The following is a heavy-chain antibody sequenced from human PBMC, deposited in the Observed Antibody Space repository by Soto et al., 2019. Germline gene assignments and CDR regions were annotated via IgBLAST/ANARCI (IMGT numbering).Heavy chain of an antibody. CDR2: ISRYGDFT. CDR3: AQDRYLHHDSRGYLFDN. CDR1: GFTFNIYA. Sequence: EVQLLESGGDLIQPGGSLRLSCAASGFTFNIYAMTWVRQAPGKGLEWVSAISRYGDFTYYADSVEGRFTISRDNSKNTLYLQMNSLRADDTAVYYCAQDRYLHHDSRGYLFDNWGQGTLVTVSS. J-gene: IGHJ4*02. D-gene: IGHD3-22*01. V-gene: IGHV3-23*01.